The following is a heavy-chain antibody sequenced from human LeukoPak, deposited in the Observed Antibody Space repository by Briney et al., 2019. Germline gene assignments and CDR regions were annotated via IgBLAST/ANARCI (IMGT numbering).Heavy chain of an antibody. V-gene: IGHV4-34*01. D-gene: IGHD1-1*01. J-gene: IGHJ4*02. CDR2: INHSGST. CDR3: ARLPLRRRTTSDY. Sequence: SETLSLTCTVSGGSISSYYWSWIRQPPGKGLEWIGEINHSGSTNYNPSLKSRVTISVDTSKNQFSLKLSSVTAADTAVYYCARLPLRRRTTSDYWGQGTLVTVSS. CDR1: GGSISSYY.